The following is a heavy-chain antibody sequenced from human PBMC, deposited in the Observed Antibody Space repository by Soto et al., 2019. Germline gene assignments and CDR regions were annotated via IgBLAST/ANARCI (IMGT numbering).Heavy chain of an antibody. CDR3: ARARSYGSYRFFDL. V-gene: IGHV1-18*04. CDR2: ISVNNGNT. Sequence: QVQLVQSGAEVRKPGASVKVSCTASGYTFTNYGITWVRQAPGQGLEWMGWISVNNGNTNYAQKVQGRGTMTTDTSTSTAYMELWRLSYDGTAVYYCARARSYGSYRFFDLWGRGTLVTVSS. CDR1: GYTFTNYG. J-gene: IGHJ2*01. D-gene: IGHD5-18*01.